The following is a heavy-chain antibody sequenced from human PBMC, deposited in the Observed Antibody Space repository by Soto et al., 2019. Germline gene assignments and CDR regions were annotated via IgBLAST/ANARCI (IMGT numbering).Heavy chain of an antibody. Sequence: EVQLSQSGGGLVQPGGSLRLSCAASGFTFSNFAMRWVRQAPGKGLEWVSDISGSGGSTYYAESVKGRFTISRDNSKNTLFLQMNSLRVEDTAVYYCAKDIVAVGGDETFDFWGQGTMVTVSS. CDR2: ISGSGGST. D-gene: IGHD5-12*01. V-gene: IGHV3-23*01. CDR3: AKDIVAVGGDETFDF. J-gene: IGHJ4*02. CDR1: GFTFSNFA.